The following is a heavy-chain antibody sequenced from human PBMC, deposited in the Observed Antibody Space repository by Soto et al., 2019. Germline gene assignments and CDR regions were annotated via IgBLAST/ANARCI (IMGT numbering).Heavy chain of an antibody. CDR2: ITWNSGST. V-gene: IGHV3-20*04. D-gene: IGHD6-19*01. CDR1: GFMFDDFG. CDR3: ARDGGVAVAVGAFDI. J-gene: IGHJ3*02. Sequence: EVQLVESGGGVVRPGGSLRLSCAASGFMFDDFGMSWVRQAPGKGLEWVSGITWNSGSTGYADSVKGRFTISRDNAKNSLYLQMDSLRAEDSAFYYCARDGGVAVAVGAFDIWGQGTMVTVSS.